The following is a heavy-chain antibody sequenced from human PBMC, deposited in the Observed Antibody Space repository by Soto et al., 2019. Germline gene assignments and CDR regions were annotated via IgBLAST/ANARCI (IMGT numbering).Heavy chain of an antibody. J-gene: IGHJ6*02. CDR2: IYYSGST. CDR1: GGSISSSSYH. CDR3: ARHFAVTLYYYYGMDV. D-gene: IGHD4-17*01. V-gene: IGHV4-39*01. Sequence: SETLSLTCTVSGGSISSSSYHWGWIRQPPGKGLEWIGSIYYSGSTYYNPSLKSRVTISVDTSKNQFSLKLSSVTAADTAVYYCARHFAVTLYYYYGMDVWGQGTTVTVSS.